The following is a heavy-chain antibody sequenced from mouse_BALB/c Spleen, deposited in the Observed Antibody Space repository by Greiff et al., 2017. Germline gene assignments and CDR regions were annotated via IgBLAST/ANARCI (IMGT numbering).Heavy chain of an antibody. V-gene: IGHV1-66*01. Sequence: VQLQQSGPELVKPGASVKISCKASGYSFTSYYIHWVKQRPGQGLEWIGWIFPGSGNTKYNEKFKGKATLTADTASSTAYMQLSSLTSEDSAVYFCARCTTVVAPYFDYWGQGTTLTVSS. CDR1: GYSFTSYY. CDR2: IFPGSGNT. J-gene: IGHJ2*01. D-gene: IGHD1-1*01. CDR3: ARCTTVVAPYFDY.